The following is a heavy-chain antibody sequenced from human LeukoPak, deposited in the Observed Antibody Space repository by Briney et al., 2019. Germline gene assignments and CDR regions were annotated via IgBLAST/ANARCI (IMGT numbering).Heavy chain of an antibody. V-gene: IGHV3-7*01. Sequence: GGSLRLSCAASGFTFSSYWMSWVRQAPGKGLEWVANIKQDGSEKYYVDSVKGRFTISRDNAKNSLYLQMNSLRAEDTAVYYCASAATGAKYYFDYWGRGTLVTVSS. CDR2: IKQDGSEK. CDR3: ASAATGAKYYFDY. CDR1: GFTFSSYW. D-gene: IGHD7-27*01. J-gene: IGHJ4*02.